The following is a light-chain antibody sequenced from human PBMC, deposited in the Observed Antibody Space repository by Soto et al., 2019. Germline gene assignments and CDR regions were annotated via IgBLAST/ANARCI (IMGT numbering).Light chain of an antibody. CDR2: DGS. CDR1: SIDVGVYNY. CDR3: SSYTGSSTVV. V-gene: IGLV2-14*01. Sequence: QSALTQPASVSGSPVQSITISCTGTSIDVGVYNYVSWYQQHPGKDPKRRIYDGSNRTSGVYNRFSGSKSGNTASLTISGLQAEDEADYYCSSYTGSSTVVFGGGTKLTVL. J-gene: IGLJ2*01.